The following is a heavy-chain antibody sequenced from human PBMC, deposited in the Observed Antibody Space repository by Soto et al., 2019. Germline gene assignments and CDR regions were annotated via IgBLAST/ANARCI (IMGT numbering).Heavy chain of an antibody. Sequence: PSETLSLPSTVAGGSISSYYWSWILQPPGKGLEWIGYIYYSGSTNYNPSLKSRVTISVDTSKNQFSLKLSSVTAADTAVYYCARQPGAARWGYYYYMDVWGKGTTVTVSS. V-gene: IGHV4-59*08. CDR1: GGSISSYY. D-gene: IGHD3-16*01. CDR2: IYYSGST. CDR3: ARQPGAARWGYYYYMDV. J-gene: IGHJ6*03.